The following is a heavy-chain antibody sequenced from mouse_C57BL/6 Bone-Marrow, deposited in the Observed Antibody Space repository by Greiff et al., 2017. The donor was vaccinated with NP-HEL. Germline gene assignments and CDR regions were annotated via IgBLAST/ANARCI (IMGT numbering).Heavy chain of an antibody. CDR3: ARSGSRCNWYFDV. J-gene: IGHJ1*03. D-gene: IGHD1-1*01. CDR2: IYPGSGNT. Sequence: QVQLQQSGAELVRPGASVKLSCKASGYTFTDYYINWVKQRPGQGLEWIARIYPGSGNTYYNEKFKGKATLTAEKSSSTAYMQLSSLTSEDSAVYFCARSGSRCNWYFDVWGTGTTVTVSS. CDR1: GYTFTDYY. V-gene: IGHV1-76*01.